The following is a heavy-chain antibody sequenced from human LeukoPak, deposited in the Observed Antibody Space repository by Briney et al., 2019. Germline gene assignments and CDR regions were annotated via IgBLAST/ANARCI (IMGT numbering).Heavy chain of an antibody. CDR2: IIPIFGTA. Sequence: SVTVSCTASGGTFSSYAISWVRQAPGQGLEWMGGIIPIFGTANYAQKSQGRVTITADESTSTAYMELSSLRSEDTAVYYCAREIADGSGQAWGYWFDPWGQGTLVTISS. CDR1: GGTFSSYA. D-gene: IGHD3-22*01. V-gene: IGHV1-69*13. J-gene: IGHJ5*02. CDR3: AREIADGSGQAWGYWFDP.